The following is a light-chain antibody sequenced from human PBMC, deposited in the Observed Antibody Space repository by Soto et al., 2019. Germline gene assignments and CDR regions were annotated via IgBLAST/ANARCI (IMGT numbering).Light chain of an antibody. Sequence: EIVLTQSPATLSLFPGERATLSCRASQSIRTYLAGYHQKPGQAPRLLIYNASNRATGIPARFSGSGSGTDFSLTISSLEAEDFAVYYCQQRSNCPRTFGGGTKVEIK. CDR2: NAS. V-gene: IGKV3-11*01. CDR1: QSIRTY. CDR3: QQRSNCPRT. J-gene: IGKJ4*01.